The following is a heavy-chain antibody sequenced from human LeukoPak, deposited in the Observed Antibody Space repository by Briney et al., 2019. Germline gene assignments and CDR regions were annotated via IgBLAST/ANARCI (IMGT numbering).Heavy chain of an antibody. CDR3: ARRLGYCGGTNCYDVFDM. V-gene: IGHV4-39*01. Sequence: SETLSLTSTVSGGSISSRSYSWGWIRQPPGKGLEWIASIYYSGSTYYNPSLKGRVTISVDTSKNQFSLKLSSVTAADTAVYYCARRLGYCGGTNCYDVFDMWGQGTMVTVSS. D-gene: IGHD2-2*01. CDR1: GGSISSRSYS. J-gene: IGHJ3*02. CDR2: IYYSGST.